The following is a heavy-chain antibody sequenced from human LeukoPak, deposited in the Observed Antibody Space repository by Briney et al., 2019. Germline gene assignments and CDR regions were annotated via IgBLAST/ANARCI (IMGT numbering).Heavy chain of an antibody. V-gene: IGHV1-69*05. CDR1: GGTFSSYA. CDR2: IIPIFGTA. D-gene: IGHD3-22*01. Sequence: SVKVSCKASGGTFSSYAISWVRQAPGQGLERMGGIIPIFGTANYAQKFQGRVTITTDESTSTAYMELSSLRSEDTAVYYCARGVTPGDYYDSSGYYLVYWGQGTLVTVSS. J-gene: IGHJ4*02. CDR3: ARGVTPGDYYDSSGYYLVY.